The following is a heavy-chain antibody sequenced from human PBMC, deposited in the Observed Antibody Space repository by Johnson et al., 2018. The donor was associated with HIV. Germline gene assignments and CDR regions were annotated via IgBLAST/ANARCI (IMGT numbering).Heavy chain of an antibody. CDR1: GFTFDDYA. V-gene: IGHV3-23*04. CDR2: ISGSGGST. D-gene: IGHD3-22*01. J-gene: IGHJ3*02. CDR3: ARDFLLDDSSGDYHDAVEN. Sequence: VQLVESGGGLVQPGRSLRLSCAASGFTFDDYAMLWVRQVPGKGLEWVSAISGSGGSTYYADSVKGRFTISRDNSKNTLYLQMNSLRAEDTAVYYCARDFLLDDSSGDYHDAVENWGQGTMVNVTS.